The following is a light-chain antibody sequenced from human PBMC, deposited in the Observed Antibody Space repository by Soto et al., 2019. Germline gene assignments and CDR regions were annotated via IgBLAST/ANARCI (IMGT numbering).Light chain of an antibody. CDR1: SSDVGGYDY. CDR3: CSYAGSNNV. J-gene: IGLJ1*01. V-gene: IGLV2-8*01. Sequence: QSALTQPPSASGSPGQSVTISCTGTSSDVGGYDYVSWYQQHPDKAPKLIIYEVTKRPSGVPDRFSGSKSGNTASLTVSGLQAEDEADYYCCSYAGSNNVFGSGTKLTVL. CDR2: EVT.